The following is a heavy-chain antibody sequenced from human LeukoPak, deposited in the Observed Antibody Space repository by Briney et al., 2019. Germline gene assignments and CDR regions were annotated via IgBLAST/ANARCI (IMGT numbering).Heavy chain of an antibody. V-gene: IGHV1-2*02. J-gene: IGHJ4*02. CDR2: INPDGGDT. CDR1: GYTFTAFH. D-gene: IGHD1-26*01. CDR3: ANGVGATFGY. Sequence: ASAKVSCKASGYTFTAFHIHWVRQAPGQGLEWMGWINPDGGDTKFALKFKGRVTMTRDTSISTVYMELSSLRSDDTAVYYCANGVGATFGYWGQGTLVTVSS.